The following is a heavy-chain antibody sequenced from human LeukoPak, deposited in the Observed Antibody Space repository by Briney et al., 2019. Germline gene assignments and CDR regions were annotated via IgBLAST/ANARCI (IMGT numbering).Heavy chain of an antibody. CDR3: ARYRLGWFDP. V-gene: IGHV4-61*02. J-gene: IGHJ5*02. CDR2: ISTSGTT. D-gene: IGHD3-16*01. CDR1: GGSISTDSYF. Sequence: SETLSPTCTAPGGSISTDSYFWSWIRQPAGKGLEWIGRISTSGTTNYNPSLKSRVTMSVDTSKNQFSLQLTSVTAADTAVYYCARYRLGWFDPWGQGTLVTVSS.